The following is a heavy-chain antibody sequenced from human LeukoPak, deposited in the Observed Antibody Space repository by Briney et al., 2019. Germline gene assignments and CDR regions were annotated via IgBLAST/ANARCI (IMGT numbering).Heavy chain of an antibody. Sequence: SQTLSLTCTVSGGSISSGSYYWSWIRQPAGKGLEWIGRIYTSGSTNYNPSLKSRVTISLDTSKNQFSLKLSSVTAADTAVYYCARDRCSSTSCYLAYYYYGMDVWGQGTTVTVSS. CDR3: ARDRCSSTSCYLAYYYYGMDV. CDR1: GGSISSGSYY. J-gene: IGHJ6*02. V-gene: IGHV4-61*02. CDR2: IYTSGST. D-gene: IGHD2-2*01.